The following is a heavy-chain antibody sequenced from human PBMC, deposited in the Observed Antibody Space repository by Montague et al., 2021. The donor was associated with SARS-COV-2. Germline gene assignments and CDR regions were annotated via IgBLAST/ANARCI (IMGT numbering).Heavy chain of an antibody. CDR1: GGSVSSSSYY. CDR3: ARHASYDYSKDLYYYYYYGMDV. D-gene: IGHD4-11*01. V-gene: IGHV4-39*01. J-gene: IGHJ6*02. CDR2: IYYSGST. Sequence: SETLSLTCTVSGGSVSSSSYYWGWIRQPPGKGLEWIGSIYYSGSTYYNPCLKSRVTISVDTSKNQFSLKLSSVTAADTAVYYCARHASYDYSKDLYYYYYYGMDVWGQGTTVTVSS.